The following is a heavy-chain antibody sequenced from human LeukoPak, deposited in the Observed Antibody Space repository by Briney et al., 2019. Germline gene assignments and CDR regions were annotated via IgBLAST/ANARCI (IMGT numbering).Heavy chain of an antibody. D-gene: IGHD6-19*01. J-gene: IGHJ6*02. CDR1: GFTLSSYS. V-gene: IGHV3-48*02. CDR3: ARDEAVAGTYYYYYGMDV. CDR2: MSSSSDTI. Sequence: GGSLRLSCAASGFTLSSYSMNWIRQDPGKGLEWVSYMSSSSDTIYYADSVKGRFTISRENAKNSLYLQMNSLRDEDAAVYYCARDEAVAGTYYYYYGMDVWGQGTTVTVSS.